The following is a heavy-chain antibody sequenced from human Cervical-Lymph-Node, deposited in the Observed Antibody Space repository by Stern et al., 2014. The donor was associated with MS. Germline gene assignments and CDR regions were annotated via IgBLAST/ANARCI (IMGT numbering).Heavy chain of an antibody. CDR1: GFTFSSYG. J-gene: IGHJ6*02. D-gene: IGHD4-17*01. V-gene: IGHV3-33*01. CDR3: ARSSAPHDYGDYYGMDV. CDR2: IWYDGSNK. Sequence: QLVQSGGGVVQPGRSLRLSCAASGFTFSSYGMHWVRQAPGKGLEWVAVIWYDGSNKYYADSVKGRFTISRDNSKNTLYLQMNSLRAEDMAVYYCARSSAPHDYGDYYGMDVWGQGTTVTVSS.